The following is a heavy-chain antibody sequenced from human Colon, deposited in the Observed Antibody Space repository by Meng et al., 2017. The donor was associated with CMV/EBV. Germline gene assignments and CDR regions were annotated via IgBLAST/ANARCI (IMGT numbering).Heavy chain of an antibody. CDR1: GYTFTAYY. J-gene: IGHJ4*02. CDR2: INPTGGST. D-gene: IGHD2-2*01. V-gene: IGHV1-46*01. CDR3: ARGTVRGPADH. Sequence: ASVKVSCKPSGYTFTAYYVFWMRQAPGQGLEWIGMINPTGGSTSFAQDFRGRVTLTRDTSTSTVYMEMTSLRSEDTALYFCARGTVRGPADHWGQGTLVTVSS.